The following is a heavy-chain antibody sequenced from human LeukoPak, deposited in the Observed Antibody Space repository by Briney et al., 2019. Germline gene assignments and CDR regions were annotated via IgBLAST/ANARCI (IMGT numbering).Heavy chain of an antibody. V-gene: IGHV3-23*01. CDR3: AKGATYYDILTGYTKDRYYYYMDV. D-gene: IGHD3-9*01. J-gene: IGHJ6*03. CDR1: GFIFSSYS. CDR2: ISGSGGST. Sequence: GGSLRLSCAVSGFIFSSYSMNWVRQAPGKGLEWVSAISGSGGSTYYADSVKGRFTISRDNSKNTLYLQMNSLRAEDTAVYYCAKGATYYDILTGYTKDRYYYYMDVWGKGTTVTISS.